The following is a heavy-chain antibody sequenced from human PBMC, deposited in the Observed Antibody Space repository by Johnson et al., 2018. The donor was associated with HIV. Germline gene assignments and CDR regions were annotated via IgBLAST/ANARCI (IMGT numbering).Heavy chain of an antibody. J-gene: IGHJ3*01. CDR2: ISYDGSNK. Sequence: QVQLVESGGGLVQRGGSLRLSCEASGFTFSSYGMHWVRQAPGKGLECVAVISYDGSNKYYADSVKGRFTISRDNSKNTLYLQMNSLRAEDTAVYYCARESANSGRYSGAFDVWGQGTMVIVSS. CDR3: ARESANSGRYSGAFDV. CDR1: GFTFSSYG. D-gene: IGHD1-26*01. V-gene: IGHV3-30*03.